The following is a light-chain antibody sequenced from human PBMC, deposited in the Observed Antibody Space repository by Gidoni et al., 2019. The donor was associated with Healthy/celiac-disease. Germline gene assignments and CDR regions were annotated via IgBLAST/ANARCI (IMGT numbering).Light chain of an antibody. CDR2: DVS. Sequence: QSALTQPRSVSGSPAQPVTISCTVTSSDVGGYNYFSWYQQHPGKAPKLMIYDVSKRPSGVPDRFSGSKSGNTASLTISGLQAEDEADYYCCSYAGSYTWVFGGGTKLTVL. J-gene: IGLJ3*02. CDR1: SSDVGGYNY. V-gene: IGLV2-11*01. CDR3: CSYAGSYTWV.